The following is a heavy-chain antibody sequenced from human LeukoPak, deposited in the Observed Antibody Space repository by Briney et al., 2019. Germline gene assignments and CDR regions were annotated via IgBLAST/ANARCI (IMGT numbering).Heavy chain of an antibody. J-gene: IGHJ4*02. CDR3: VRDRGLSMYHFDH. D-gene: IGHD3-16*02. Sequence: PGGSLRLSCGASGFTFSSYSMNWVRQAPGKGLEWVSSISSSSSYIYYADSVKGRFTISRDNAKHSLYLQMNSLRAEDTALYYCVRDRGLSMYHFDHWGQGTLVTVSS. V-gene: IGHV3-21*04. CDR1: GFTFSSYS. CDR2: ISSSSSYI.